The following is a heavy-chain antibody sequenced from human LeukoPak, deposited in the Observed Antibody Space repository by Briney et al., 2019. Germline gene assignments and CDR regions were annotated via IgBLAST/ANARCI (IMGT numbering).Heavy chain of an antibody. CDR2: ITLSSSTI. Sequence: PGGSLRLSCAASGFTFTNYNMNWVRQAPGKGLEWLSYITLSSSTIYYADSVKGRFTISRDNAKNLLYLQMNSLRAEDTAVYYCARDRNTDFWSGYYTNYFDYWGQGTLVTVSS. CDR3: ARDRNTDFWSGYYTNYFDY. CDR1: GFTFTNYN. V-gene: IGHV3-48*04. D-gene: IGHD3-3*01. J-gene: IGHJ4*02.